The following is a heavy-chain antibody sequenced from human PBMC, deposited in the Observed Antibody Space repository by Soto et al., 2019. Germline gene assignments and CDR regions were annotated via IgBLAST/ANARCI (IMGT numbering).Heavy chain of an antibody. Sequence: QVQLQQWGAGLLKPSETLSLTCAVYGGSFSGYYWSWIRQPPGKGLEWIGEINHSGSTNYNPSLKSRVTISVDTSKNQFSLKLSSVTAADTAVYYCARGRGYCSGGSCYTYFDYWGQGTLVTVSS. CDR3: ARGRGYCSGGSCYTYFDY. CDR2: INHSGST. J-gene: IGHJ4*02. V-gene: IGHV4-34*01. CDR1: GGSFSGYY. D-gene: IGHD2-15*01.